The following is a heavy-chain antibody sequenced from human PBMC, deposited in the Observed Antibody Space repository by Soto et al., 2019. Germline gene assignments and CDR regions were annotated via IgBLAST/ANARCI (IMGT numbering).Heavy chain of an antibody. D-gene: IGHD3-10*01. CDR1: DGSISSYY. Sequence: SETLSLTCTVSDGSISSYYWGWIRQPPGKGLEWIGYIFYTGSTNYNPSLKSRVTISVDTSKNQFSLKLSSVTAADTAVYYCASRGFKRPLDPWGQGTLVTVSS. CDR3: ASRGFKRPLDP. CDR2: IFYTGST. J-gene: IGHJ5*02. V-gene: IGHV4-59*12.